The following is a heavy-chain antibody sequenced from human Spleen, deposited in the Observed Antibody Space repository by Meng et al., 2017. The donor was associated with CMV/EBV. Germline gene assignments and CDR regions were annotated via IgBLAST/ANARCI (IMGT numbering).Heavy chain of an antibody. Sequence: SGFSFSTYAMSWVRQAPGKGLEWVSSISGSGATTYYADSVKGRFTISRDNSKNTLYLQMNSLRAEDTAVYYCARYCSSTSCDRGLDYWGQGTLVTVSS. CDR1: GFSFSTYA. J-gene: IGHJ4*02. CDR3: ARYCSSTSCDRGLDY. V-gene: IGHV3-23*01. D-gene: IGHD2-2*02. CDR2: ISGSGATT.